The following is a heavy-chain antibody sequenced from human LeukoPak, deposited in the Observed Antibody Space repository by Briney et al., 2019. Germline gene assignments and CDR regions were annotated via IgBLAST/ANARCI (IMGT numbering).Heavy chain of an antibody. CDR2: INHSGDT. CDR3: ARGPGTVGLSP. V-gene: IGHV4-34*01. Sequence: SETLSLTCNVSGGSFTNYYWSWIRQTPEKRLEWIGQINHSGDTSYNPSLRSRITLSVDRSKNQFSLKVTSVTAADTGVYYCARGPGTVGLSPWGQGTLVTVSS. D-gene: IGHD1/OR15-1a*01. CDR1: GGSFTNYY. J-gene: IGHJ5*02.